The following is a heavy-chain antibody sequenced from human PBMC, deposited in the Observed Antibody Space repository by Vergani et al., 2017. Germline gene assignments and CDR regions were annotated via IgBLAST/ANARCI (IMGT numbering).Heavy chain of an antibody. Sequence: EVQLVESGGGLVQPGRSLRLSCAASGFTFDDYAMHWVRQAPGKGLEWVSGISWNSGSIGYADSVKGRFTISRDNAKNSLYLQMNSLRAEDTALYYCAKEGHDYGDSYIWFEPWGQGTLVTVSS. CDR2: ISWNSGSI. D-gene: IGHD4-17*01. J-gene: IGHJ5*02. V-gene: IGHV3-9*01. CDR1: GFTFDDYA. CDR3: AKEGHDYGDSYIWFEP.